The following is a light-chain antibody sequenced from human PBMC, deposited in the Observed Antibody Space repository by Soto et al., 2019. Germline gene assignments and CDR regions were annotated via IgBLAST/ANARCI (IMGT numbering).Light chain of an antibody. CDR1: QNVLSSN. Sequence: EIVLTQSPGTLSLSPGERASLSCWASQNVLSSNLAWYQQRPGQAPRLLIYRASSRATGIPDRFSGSGSGTDFTLTISRLEPEDFAVYYCQWYGFSQYTFGQGTKLEIK. J-gene: IGKJ2*01. CDR2: RAS. CDR3: QWYGFSQYT. V-gene: IGKV3-20*01.